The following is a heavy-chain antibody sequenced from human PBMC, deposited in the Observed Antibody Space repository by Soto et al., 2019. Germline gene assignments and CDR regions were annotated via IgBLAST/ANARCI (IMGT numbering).Heavy chain of an antibody. D-gene: IGHD3-10*01. CDR3: ARDTYGSGSNPDY. CDR2: IWYDGSNK. V-gene: IGHV3-33*01. Sequence: VAVIWYDGSNKYYADSVKGRFTISRDNSKNTLYLQMNSLRAEDTAVYYCARDTYGSGSNPDYWGQGTLVTVSS. J-gene: IGHJ4*02.